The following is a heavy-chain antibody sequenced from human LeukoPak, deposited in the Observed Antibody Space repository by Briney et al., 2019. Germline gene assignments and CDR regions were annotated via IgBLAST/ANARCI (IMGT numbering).Heavy chain of an antibody. CDR3: ARRSSGYPYYFDY. CDR1: GGSISSSGYY. V-gene: IGHV4-39*01. Sequence: SETLSLTCTVSGGSISSSGYYWGWIRQPPGKGLDWIGSVYYGGSTYYNLSLKSRVIISVDTSKNQFSLKLNSVTAADTAVYYCARRSSGYPYYFDYWGQGTLVTVSS. J-gene: IGHJ4*02. D-gene: IGHD3-22*01. CDR2: VYYGGST.